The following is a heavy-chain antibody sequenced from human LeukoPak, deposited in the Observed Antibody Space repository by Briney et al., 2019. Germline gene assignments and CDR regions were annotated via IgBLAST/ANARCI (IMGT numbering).Heavy chain of an antibody. Sequence: ASVKVSCKASAYTFTNYDINWVRQATGQGLEWMGWMNPNSGNTGYAQKFQGRVTMTRNTSISTAYMELSSLRSEDTAVYYCARHYYDNSGPSGYWGQGTLVIVSS. J-gene: IGHJ4*02. CDR2: MNPNSGNT. D-gene: IGHD3-22*01. CDR1: AYTFTNYD. V-gene: IGHV1-8*01. CDR3: ARHYYDNSGPSGY.